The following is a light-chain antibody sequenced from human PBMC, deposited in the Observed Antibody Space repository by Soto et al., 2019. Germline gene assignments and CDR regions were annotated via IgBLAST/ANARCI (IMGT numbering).Light chain of an antibody. V-gene: IGLV2-14*01. Sequence: QSALTQPASVSGSPGQSITIACTGTNRDVGSYNLVSWYQQRPGEAPKLIISEVRNRPSGISYRFTGSKSGNTASLTISGLQAEDEADYYCSSYAGGYTVVFGGGTKLTVL. J-gene: IGLJ2*01. CDR3: SSYAGGYTVV. CDR2: EVR. CDR1: NRDVGSYNL.